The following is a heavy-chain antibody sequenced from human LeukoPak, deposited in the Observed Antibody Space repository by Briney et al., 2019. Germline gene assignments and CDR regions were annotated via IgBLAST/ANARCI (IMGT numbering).Heavy chain of an antibody. V-gene: IGHV3-48*03. Sequence: GGSLRLSCAASGFTFSSYEMNWVRQAPGKGLEWVSYISSSGSTIYYADSVKGRFTISRDNAKNSLYLQMNSPRAEDTAVYYCARPSNYDFWSGYYLYWGQGTLVTVSS. CDR2: ISSSGSTI. J-gene: IGHJ4*02. D-gene: IGHD3-3*01. CDR1: GFTFSSYE. CDR3: ARPSNYDFWSGYYLY.